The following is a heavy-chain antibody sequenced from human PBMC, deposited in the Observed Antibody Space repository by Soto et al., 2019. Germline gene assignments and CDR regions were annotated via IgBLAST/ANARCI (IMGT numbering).Heavy chain of an antibody. J-gene: IGHJ4*02. CDR2: IWYDGSNK. D-gene: IGHD2-15*01. CDR3: ARDGYCSGGSCGFDY. CDR1: GFTFSSYG. V-gene: IGHV3-33*01. Sequence: GGSLRLSCAASGFTFSSYGMHWVRQAPGKGLEWVAVIWYDGSNKYYADSVKGRFTISRDNSKNTLYLQMNSLRAEDTAVYYCARDGYCSGGSCGFDYWGQGTLVTVSS.